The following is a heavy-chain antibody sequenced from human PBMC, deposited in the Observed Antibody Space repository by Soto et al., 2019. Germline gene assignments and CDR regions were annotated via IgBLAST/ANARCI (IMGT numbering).Heavy chain of an antibody. CDR2: IWYDGSEK. CDR1: GFTFSSYG. V-gene: IGHV3-33*08. D-gene: IGHD3-22*01. CDR3: ARDYYKYYDSSGYYRSPAY. Sequence: PGGSLRLSCAASGFTFSSYGMHWVRQAPGKGLEWVALIWYDGSEKDLAESVKGRFTISRDNSRNTLFLQMNSLRAEDTAVYYCARDYYKYYDSSGYYRSPAYWGQGTLVTVSS. J-gene: IGHJ4*02.